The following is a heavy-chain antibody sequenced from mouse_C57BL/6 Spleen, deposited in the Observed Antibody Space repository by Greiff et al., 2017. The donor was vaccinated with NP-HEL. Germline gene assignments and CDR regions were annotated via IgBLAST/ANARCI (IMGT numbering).Heavy chain of an antibody. CDR3: AKALYYGNYGRYFDY. CDR2: IDPANGNT. J-gene: IGHJ2*01. CDR1: GFNIKNTY. Sequence: VQLQQSVAELVRPGASVKLSCTASGFNIKNTYMHWVKQRPEQGLEWIGRIDPANGNTKYAPKFPGKATITADTSSNTAYLQLSSLTSEDTASYYCAKALYYGNYGRYFDYWGQGTTLTVSS. D-gene: IGHD2-1*01. V-gene: IGHV14-3*01.